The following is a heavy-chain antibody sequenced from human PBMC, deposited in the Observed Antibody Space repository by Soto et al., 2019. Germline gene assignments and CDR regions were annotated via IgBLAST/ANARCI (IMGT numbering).Heavy chain of an antibody. Sequence: QVQLVESGGGVVQPGRSLRLSCAASGFTFSSYAMHWVRQAPGKGLEWVAVISDDGSNKYYADSVKGRFTISRDNYKITLYLQMNSLRAEDTAVDYCARELYNWNPQGFNYWGQGTLVTVSS. D-gene: IGHD1-20*01. CDR3: ARELYNWNPQGFNY. CDR2: ISDDGSNK. V-gene: IGHV3-30-3*01. CDR1: GFTFSSYA. J-gene: IGHJ4*02.